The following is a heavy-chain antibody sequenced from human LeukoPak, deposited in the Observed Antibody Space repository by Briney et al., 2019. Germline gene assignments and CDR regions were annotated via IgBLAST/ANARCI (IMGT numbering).Heavy chain of an antibody. V-gene: IGHV1-18*01. CDR3: ARAPHRWQDNWFDP. Sequence: ASVKVSCKASGYTFTSYGISWVRQAPGQGLEWMGWISAYNGNTNYAQKLQGRVTMTTDTSTSTAYMELRSLRSDDTAVYYCARAPHRWQDNWFDPWGQGTLVTVSS. CDR2: ISAYNGNT. CDR1: GYTFTSYG. J-gene: IGHJ5*02. D-gene: IGHD5-24*01.